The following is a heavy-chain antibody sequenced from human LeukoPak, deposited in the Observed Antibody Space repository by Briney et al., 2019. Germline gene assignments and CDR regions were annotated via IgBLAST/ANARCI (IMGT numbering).Heavy chain of an antibody. Sequence: ASVKVSCKGSGGTFRNYAISWVRQARGQGLEWMGGILPIFGTANYAQKCQDRVTITADESTSTAYMELSSLRAEDTAVYYCAKDRNAGSSGSDYNYNNYMDVWGKGTTVTVSS. V-gene: IGHV1-69*13. CDR2: ILPIFGTA. CDR1: GGTFRNYA. J-gene: IGHJ6*03. CDR3: AKDRNAGSSGSDYNYNNYMDV. D-gene: IGHD6-13*01.